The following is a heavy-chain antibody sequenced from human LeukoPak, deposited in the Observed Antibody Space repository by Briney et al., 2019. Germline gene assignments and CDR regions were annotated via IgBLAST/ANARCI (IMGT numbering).Heavy chain of an antibody. CDR1: GYIFSKNW. V-gene: IGHV5-51*01. D-gene: IGHD6-13*01. CDR3: ARQGAAGKYYYYYMDV. Sequence: GESLKISCRATGYIFSKNWIVWVRQMPGKGLEWMGIVYPADSDARYNPSFEGQVTISATRSTTTAYLQWSSLKASDTAIYYCARQGAAGKYYYYYMDVWGKGTTVTVSS. CDR2: VYPADSDA. J-gene: IGHJ6*03.